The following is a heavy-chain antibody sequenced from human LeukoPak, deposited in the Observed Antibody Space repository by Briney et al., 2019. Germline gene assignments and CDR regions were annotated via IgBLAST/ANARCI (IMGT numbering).Heavy chain of an antibody. CDR1: GFTYSAYS. Sequence: GGSLRLSCAASGFTYSAYSMNWLRQARGKGLEWVSSIRYSNTDIYYGASVKGLFTISRDNAKNSLYLKMNSLSPEDTAVYYCARAADHHGDFDCWGQGTLVTVSS. CDR3: ARAADHHGDFDC. V-gene: IGHV3-21*01. CDR2: IRYSNTDI. J-gene: IGHJ4*02. D-gene: IGHD7-27*01.